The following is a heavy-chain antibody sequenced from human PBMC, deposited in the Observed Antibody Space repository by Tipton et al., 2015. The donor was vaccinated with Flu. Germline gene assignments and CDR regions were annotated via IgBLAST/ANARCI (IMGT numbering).Heavy chain of an antibody. Sequence: GSLRLSCAASGFTVSSNYMSWVRQAPGKGLVWVSVICSDGSTYYADSVKGRFSISRDNSKNTLYLQINSLRAEDTAVYYCARAPPRSYLGAFDIWGQGTMVTVSS. V-gene: IGHV3-53*01. CDR3: ARAPPRSYLGAFDI. CDR1: GFTVSSNY. D-gene: IGHD1-26*01. CDR2: ICSDGST. J-gene: IGHJ3*02.